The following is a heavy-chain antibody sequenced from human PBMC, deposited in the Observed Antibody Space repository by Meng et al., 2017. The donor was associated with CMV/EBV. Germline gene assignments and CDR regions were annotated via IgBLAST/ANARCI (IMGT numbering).Heavy chain of an antibody. J-gene: IGHJ4*02. Sequence: SETLSLTCTVSRGSIRSYYWSWIRQPPGKGLEWIGYIYYTGNTNYNSSLKSRVTISLNTSKNQFSLRLSSVTAADTAVYYCARAGGDYYYDNSGYPGYFDYWGQGTLVTVSS. CDR3: ARAGGDYYYDNSGYPGYFDY. CDR1: RGSIRSYY. D-gene: IGHD3-22*01. V-gene: IGHV4-59*01. CDR2: IYYTGNT.